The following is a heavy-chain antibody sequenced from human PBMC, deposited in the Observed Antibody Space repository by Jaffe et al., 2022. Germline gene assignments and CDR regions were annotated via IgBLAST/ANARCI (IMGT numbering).Heavy chain of an antibody. CDR1: GFTFSSYA. CDR2: ISGSGGST. Sequence: EVQLLESGGGLVQPGGSLRLSCAASGFTFSSYAMSWVRQAPGKGLEWVSAISGSGGSTYYADSVKGRFTISRDNSKNTLYLQMNSLRAEDTAVYYCAKGATTVTTLKENWFDPWGQGTLVTVSS. D-gene: IGHD4-17*01. J-gene: IGHJ5*02. V-gene: IGHV3-23*01. CDR3: AKGATTVTTLKENWFDP.